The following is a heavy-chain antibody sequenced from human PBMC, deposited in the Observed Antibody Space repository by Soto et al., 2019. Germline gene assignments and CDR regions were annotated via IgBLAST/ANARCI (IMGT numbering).Heavy chain of an antibody. CDR2: IYYSGST. CDR1: GGSVSSGSYY. CDR3: ARLYYYDSSGYPNFDY. Sequence: PSETLSLTCTVSGGSVSSGSYYWSWIRQPPGKGLEWIGYIYYSGSTNYNPSLKSRVTISVDTSKNQFSLKLSSVTAADTAVYYCARLYYYDSSGYPNFDYWGQGTLVT. D-gene: IGHD3-22*01. V-gene: IGHV4-61*01. J-gene: IGHJ4*02.